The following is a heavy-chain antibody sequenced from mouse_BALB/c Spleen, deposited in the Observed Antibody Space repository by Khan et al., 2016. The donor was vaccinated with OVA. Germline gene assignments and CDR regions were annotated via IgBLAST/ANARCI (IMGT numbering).Heavy chain of an antibody. V-gene: IGHV1S41*01. D-gene: IGHD1-1*01. CDR2: ISPGSGTT. Sequence: DLVKPGASVKLSCKASGYTFTSYWINWIKQRPGQGLEWIGRISPGSGTTYYNEMFKGKATLTVETSSSTAYIQLSSLSSEDSAVYFCARENYYGSSHYAMDYWGQGTSVTASS. J-gene: IGHJ4*01. CDR3: ARENYYGSSHYAMDY. CDR1: GYTFTSYW.